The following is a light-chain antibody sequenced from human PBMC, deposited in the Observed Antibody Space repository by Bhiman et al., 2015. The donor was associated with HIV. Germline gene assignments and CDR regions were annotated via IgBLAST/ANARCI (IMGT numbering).Light chain of an antibody. CDR2: QDS. V-gene: IGLV3-1*01. Sequence: SYELTQPPSVSVSPGQTASITCSGDKLGDKYACWYQQKPGQSPVLLMYQDSKRPSGIPERFSGSNSGNTATLTISGTQAMDEADYYCRAWDNSQYVFGPGTKVTVL. CDR1: KLGDKY. CDR3: RAWDNSQYV. J-gene: IGLJ1*01.